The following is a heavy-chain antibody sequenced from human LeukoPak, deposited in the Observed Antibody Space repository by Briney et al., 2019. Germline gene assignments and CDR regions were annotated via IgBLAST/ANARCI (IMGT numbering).Heavy chain of an antibody. CDR1: GFSFSIYA. Sequence: GGSLRLSCAASGFSFSIYAMSWVRQAPGKGLEWVSGISGSSTNTYYADSVKSRVTISRDISKSTLYLQMNSLRAEDTAVYYCARANRGFGDTLNFDYWGQGALVTVSS. CDR3: ARANRGFGDTLNFDY. D-gene: IGHD3-10*01. J-gene: IGHJ4*02. CDR2: ISGSSTNT. V-gene: IGHV3-23*01.